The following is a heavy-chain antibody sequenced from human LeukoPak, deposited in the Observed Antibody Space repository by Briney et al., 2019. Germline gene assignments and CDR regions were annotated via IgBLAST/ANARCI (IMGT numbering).Heavy chain of an antibody. V-gene: IGHV3-64*01. Sequence: GGSLRLSCAASGFTFSSYAMHWVRQAPGKGLEYVLAISSNGGSTYYANSVKGRFTISRDNSKNTLFLQMGSLRAEDTAVYYCARDAGVVKFDYWGQGTLATVSS. CDR3: ARDAGVVKFDY. CDR1: GFTFSSYA. CDR2: ISSNGGST. J-gene: IGHJ4*02. D-gene: IGHD3-10*01.